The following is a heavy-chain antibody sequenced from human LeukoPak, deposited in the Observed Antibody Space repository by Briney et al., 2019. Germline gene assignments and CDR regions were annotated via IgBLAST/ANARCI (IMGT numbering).Heavy chain of an antibody. CDR3: AKDPFFSVFGVVRGAFDI. CDR2: ISGSGSST. Sequence: GGSLRLSCAASGFTFSNFAMSWVRQAPGKGLEWVSGISGSGSSTYYADSVKGRFSISRDNSKNTLYLQMNGLRAEDTALYYCAKDPFFSVFGVVRGAFDIWGQGAMVTVSS. CDR1: GFTFSNFA. V-gene: IGHV3-23*01. J-gene: IGHJ3*02. D-gene: IGHD3-3*01.